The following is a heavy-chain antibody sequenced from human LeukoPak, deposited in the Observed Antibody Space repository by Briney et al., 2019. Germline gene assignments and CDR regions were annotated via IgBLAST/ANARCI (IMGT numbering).Heavy chain of an antibody. V-gene: IGHV1-46*01. CDR1: GYTFTTYY. CDR2: INPSGGST. J-gene: IGHJ3*02. D-gene: IGHD3-22*01. CDR3: ARATYYYDSSGHLGPGAFDI. Sequence: ASVKVSCKATGYTFTTYYMHWVRQAPGQGLEWMGTINPSGGSTSYAQNFQGRLTMTRDTSTSTVYMELSSLRSEDTAVYYCARATYYYDSSGHLGPGAFDIWGQGTMVTVSS.